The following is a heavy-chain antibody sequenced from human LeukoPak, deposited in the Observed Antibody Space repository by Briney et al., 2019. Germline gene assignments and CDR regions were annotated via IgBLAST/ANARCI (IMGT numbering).Heavy chain of an antibody. CDR2: INHSGST. D-gene: IGHD1-26*01. Sequence: SETLSPTCAVYGGSFSGYYWSWIRQPPGKGLEWIGEINHSGSTNYNPSLKSRVTISVDTSKNQFSLKLSSVTAADTAVYYCARGRGSYNRLGQVYFDYWGQGTLVTVSS. CDR3: ARGRGSYNRLGQVYFDY. J-gene: IGHJ4*02. V-gene: IGHV4-34*01. CDR1: GGSFSGYY.